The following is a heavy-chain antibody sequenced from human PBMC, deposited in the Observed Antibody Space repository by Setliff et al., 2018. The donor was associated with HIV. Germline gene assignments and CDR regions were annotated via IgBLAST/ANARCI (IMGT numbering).Heavy chain of an antibody. CDR3: PRGTTLNVVPDAFDI. J-gene: IGHJ3*02. CDR1: GYSISSGYY. CDR2: IYHAGNT. D-gene: IGHD4-17*01. V-gene: IGHV4-38-2*02. Sequence: KTSETLSLTCTVTGYSISSGYYWAWILQPPGKGLEWIGHIYHAGNTYYNPSLKSRVTISVDTSKNQISLRLNSLTAADMALYYCPRGTTLNVVPDAFDIWGQGTMVTVSS.